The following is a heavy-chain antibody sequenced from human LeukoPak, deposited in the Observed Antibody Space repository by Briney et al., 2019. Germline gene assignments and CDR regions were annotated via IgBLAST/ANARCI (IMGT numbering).Heavy chain of an antibody. CDR3: ATAFRTMSNYYYYYMDV. Sequence: PGGSLRLSCEASGFTLTNYAMYWVRQAAGKGLVGVPRVQREGSGPMYADSVKGRVTILRDESKNKLCLEMKSLTAEDTAVYYCATAFRTMSNYYYYYMDVWGKGTTVTVSS. D-gene: IGHD3-10*02. CDR1: GFTLTNYA. J-gene: IGHJ6*03. V-gene: IGHV3-74*03. CDR2: VQREGSGP.